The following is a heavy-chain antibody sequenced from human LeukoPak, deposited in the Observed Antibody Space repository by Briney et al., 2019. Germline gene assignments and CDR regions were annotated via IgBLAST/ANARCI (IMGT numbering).Heavy chain of an antibody. V-gene: IGHV3-48*01. Sequence: GGSLRLSCAASGFIVSSYSMNWVRQAPGKGLEWVSYISSSSSTIYYADSVKGRFTISRDNAKNSLYLQMNSLRGQDTVVYYCARAFGLTDYWGQGTLVSVSS. CDR2: ISSSSSTI. J-gene: IGHJ4*02. CDR1: GFIVSSYS. D-gene: IGHD3/OR15-3a*01. CDR3: ARAFGLTDY.